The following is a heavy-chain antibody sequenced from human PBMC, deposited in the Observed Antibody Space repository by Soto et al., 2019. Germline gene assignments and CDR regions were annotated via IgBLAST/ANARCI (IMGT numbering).Heavy chain of an antibody. CDR1: GFTFSDHY. Sequence: PGGSLRLSCAASGFTFSDHYMTWIRQAPGKGLEWISYINPSGSTTDYADSVRGRFTISRDNAENSLYLQMNSLRAEDTALYYCASGHHSMDLWGQGATVTVSS. CDR3: ASGHHSMDL. V-gene: IGHV3-11*04. J-gene: IGHJ6*02. CDR2: INPSGSTT.